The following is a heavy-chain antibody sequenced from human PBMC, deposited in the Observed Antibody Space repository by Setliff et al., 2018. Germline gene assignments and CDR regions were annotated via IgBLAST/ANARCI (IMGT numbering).Heavy chain of an antibody. D-gene: IGHD6-6*01. CDR2: IYTSWST. CDR3: ARGRNIEARLLDS. Sequence: PSETLSLTCTVSDDSISSRHYYWSWIRQPAGKGLEWLGQIYTSWSTNYNPSLKGRATLSIDASKRQFSLKLTSVTAADTAVYYCARGRNIEARLLDSWGKGTTVTVSS. V-gene: IGHV4-61*09. CDR1: DDSISSRHYY. J-gene: IGHJ6*04.